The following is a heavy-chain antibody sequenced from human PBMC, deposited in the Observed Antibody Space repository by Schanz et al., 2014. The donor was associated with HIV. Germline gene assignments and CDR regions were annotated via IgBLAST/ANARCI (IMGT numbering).Heavy chain of an antibody. CDR1: GFTFSSYG. Sequence: QVQLVESGGGVVQPGRSLRLSCAASGFTFSSYGMHWVRQAPGKGLEWVAVISYDGSNKYYTDSVKGRFTISRDNSKNTVYLQIDSLRAEDTAVYYCAKGQRGIVRGDIDYWGQGTLVTVSS. CDR3: AKGQRGIVRGDIDY. V-gene: IGHV3-30*18. J-gene: IGHJ4*02. CDR2: ISYDGSNK. D-gene: IGHD3-10*01.